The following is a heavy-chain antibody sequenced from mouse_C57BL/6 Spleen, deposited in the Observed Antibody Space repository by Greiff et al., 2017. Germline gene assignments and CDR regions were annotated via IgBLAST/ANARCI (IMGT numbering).Heavy chain of an antibody. J-gene: IGHJ3*01. CDR2: IHPNSGST. CDR3: ARAELGYRNPWFAD. Sequence: QVQLQQPGAELVKPGASVKLSCKASGYTFTSYWMHWVKQRPGQGLEWIGMIHPNSGSTNYNEKFKSKATLTVDKSSSTAYRQLRSLTSEDSAVYYVARAELGYRNPWFADWGQGTLVTVSA. CDR1: GYTFTSYW. D-gene: IGHD2-5*01. V-gene: IGHV1-64*01.